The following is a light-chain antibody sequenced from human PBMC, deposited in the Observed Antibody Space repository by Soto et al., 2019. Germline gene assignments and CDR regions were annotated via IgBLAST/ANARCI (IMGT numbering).Light chain of an antibody. J-gene: IGKJ1*01. Sequence: VFTQGPLSLSWGQGKIGRVSCRASQSVSSNNLAWYQQKPGQAPRLLIYGTSTRATGIPDRFSGSGSGTQLNLIISRLEPDDFAVYYCQQYGSSRTFGQGTKVDIK. CDR2: GTS. CDR1: QSVSSNN. CDR3: QQYGSSRT. V-gene: IGKV3-20*01.